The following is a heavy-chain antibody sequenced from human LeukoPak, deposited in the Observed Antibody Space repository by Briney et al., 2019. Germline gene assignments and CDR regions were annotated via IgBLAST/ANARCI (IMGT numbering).Heavy chain of an antibody. Sequence: PGGSLRLSCAASGFTVSSNYMSWVRQAPGKGLEGVAKMKQDGSEKYYLDSVKGRFTISRENAKNSIYLQMNRLRVEDTAVYYCARPRGYGTPHDAFDIWGQGTMVTVSS. J-gene: IGHJ3*02. CDR1: GFTVSSNY. CDR2: MKQDGSEK. V-gene: IGHV3-7*01. D-gene: IGHD5-18*01. CDR3: ARPRGYGTPHDAFDI.